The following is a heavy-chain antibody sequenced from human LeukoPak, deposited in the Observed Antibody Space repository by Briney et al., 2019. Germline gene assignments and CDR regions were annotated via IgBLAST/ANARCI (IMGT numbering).Heavy chain of an antibody. D-gene: IGHD6-13*01. CDR2: ISYDGSNK. V-gene: IGHV3-30-3*01. CDR1: GFTFSSYA. CDR3: ARAQSSWDFDY. J-gene: IGHJ4*02. Sequence: PGGSLRLSCAASGFTFSSYAMHWVRQAPGKGLEWVAVISYDGSNKYYADSVKGRFTISRDNSKNTLYLQMNSLRAEDTAVYYCARAQSSWDFDYWGQGTLVTVSS.